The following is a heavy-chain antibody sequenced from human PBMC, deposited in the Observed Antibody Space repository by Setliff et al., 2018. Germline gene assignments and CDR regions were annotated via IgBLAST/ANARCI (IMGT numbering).Heavy chain of an antibody. V-gene: IGHV1-18*01. CDR3: ARVTIAVAGYFDF. Sequence: ASVKVSCKASGYTFTNYGVTWVRQAPGQGLEWMGWIGAYNGYTYNAHKFQGRVTMTSDTSTSTAYMELRSLRSDDTAVYYCARVTIAVAGYFDFWGQGTLVTVSS. CDR2: IGAYNGYT. CDR1: GYTFTNYG. J-gene: IGHJ4*02. D-gene: IGHD6-19*01.